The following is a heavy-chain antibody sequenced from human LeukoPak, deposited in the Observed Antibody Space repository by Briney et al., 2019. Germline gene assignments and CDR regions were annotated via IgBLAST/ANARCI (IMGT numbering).Heavy chain of an antibody. D-gene: IGHD5-18*01. CDR3: ARESGYSYGVLDY. J-gene: IGHJ4*02. Sequence: GGSLRLSCAASGFNFNTFIMHWVRQAPGKGLEWVTFLRAGGPYGTEKFYADSVKGRFTISRDNSKNTLYLQMNSLRAEDTAVYYCARESGYSYGVLDYWGQGTLVTVSS. CDR2: LRAGGPYGTEK. V-gene: IGHV3-30*02. CDR1: GFNFNTFI.